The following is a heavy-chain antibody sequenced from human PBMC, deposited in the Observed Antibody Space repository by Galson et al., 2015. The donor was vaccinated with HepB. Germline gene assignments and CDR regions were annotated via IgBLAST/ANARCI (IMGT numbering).Heavy chain of an antibody. CDR2: VDPGVICQ. J-gene: IGHJ5*02. Sequence: SLRLSCAASGFTFSNHWINWLRQTPENGLQWVANVDPGVICQFYVDSVQGRFTISRDNARSSLYLQMNSLRAEDTAVYYCASAALSGRGNDLWGRGTLVTVSA. CDR3: ASAALSGRGNDL. V-gene: IGHV3-7*03. CDR1: GFTFSNHW. D-gene: IGHD3-9*01.